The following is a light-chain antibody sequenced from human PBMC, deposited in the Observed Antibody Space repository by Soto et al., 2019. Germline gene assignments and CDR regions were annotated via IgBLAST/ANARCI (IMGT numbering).Light chain of an antibody. J-gene: IGKJ5*01. CDR3: QQRSNLPPST. V-gene: IGKV3-11*01. CDR1: QSVSSY. Sequence: EIVLTQSPATLSLSPGERATLSCRASQSVSSYLAWYQQKPGQAPRLLIYDASNRATGIPVRFSGSGSGTDFTLTISSLEPEDFAVYYCQQRSNLPPSTFGQGTRLEIK. CDR2: DAS.